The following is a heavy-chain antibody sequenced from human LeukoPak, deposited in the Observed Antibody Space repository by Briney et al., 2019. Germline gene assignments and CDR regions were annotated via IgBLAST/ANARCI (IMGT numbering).Heavy chain of an antibody. Sequence: ASVKVSCKASGYTFTSYGISWVRQAPGQGLEWMGWISAYNGNTNYAQKLQGRVTMTTDTSTSTAYMELRSLRSEDMAVYYCARAPGLFDYYYYMDAWGKGTTVTVSS. CDR1: GYTFTSYG. D-gene: IGHD2-15*01. CDR2: ISAYNGNT. CDR3: ARAPGLFDYYYYMDA. V-gene: IGHV1-18*03. J-gene: IGHJ6*03.